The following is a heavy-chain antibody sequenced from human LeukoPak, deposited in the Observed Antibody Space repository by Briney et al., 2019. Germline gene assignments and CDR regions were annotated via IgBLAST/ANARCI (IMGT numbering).Heavy chain of an antibody. Sequence: SETLSLTCAVYGGSFSGYYWSWIRQPPGKGLEWIGEINHSGSTNYNPSLKSRVTISVDTSKNPFSLKLSSVTAADTAVYYCARGSAGRYFDYWGQGTLVTVSS. CDR1: GGSFSGYY. D-gene: IGHD3-10*01. CDR2: INHSGST. V-gene: IGHV4-34*01. CDR3: ARGSAGRYFDY. J-gene: IGHJ4*02.